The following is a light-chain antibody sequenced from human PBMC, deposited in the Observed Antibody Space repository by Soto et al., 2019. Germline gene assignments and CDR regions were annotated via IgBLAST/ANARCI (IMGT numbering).Light chain of an antibody. CDR2: AAS. V-gene: IGKV3-15*01. J-gene: IGKJ1*01. Sequence: EIVMTQSPATLSVSPGERATLSCRASQSVGSNLAWYQQKPGQAPRLLIYAASTRATGIPARFSCSGSGTEFTLTISSLQSEDFAIYFCQQYNNWPPDRTFGQGTKVEIK. CDR1: QSVGSN. CDR3: QQYNNWPPDRT.